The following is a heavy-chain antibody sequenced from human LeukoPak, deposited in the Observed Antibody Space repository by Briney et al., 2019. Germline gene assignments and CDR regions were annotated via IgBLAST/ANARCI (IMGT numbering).Heavy chain of an antibody. J-gene: IGHJ4*02. CDR2: IYYSGSI. CDR3: AGGGTTVTHRRAFDY. Sequence: SETLSLTCTVSGGSISSYYWSWIRQPPGKGLEWIGYIYYSGSINYNPSLKSRVTISVDTSKNQFSLKLSSVTAADMAVYYCAGGGTTVTHRRAFDYWGQGTLVTVSS. D-gene: IGHD4-17*01. V-gene: IGHV4-59*08. CDR1: GGSISSYY.